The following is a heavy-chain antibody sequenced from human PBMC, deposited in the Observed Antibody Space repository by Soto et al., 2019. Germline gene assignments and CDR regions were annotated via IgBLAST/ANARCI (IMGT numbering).Heavy chain of an antibody. CDR3: ARDHDLFDSPPRSPNYYYGMDV. V-gene: IGHV4-61*01. CDR2: IYYRGST. J-gene: IGHJ6*02. CDR1: IGSVTRSSYY. Sequence: QVQLQESGPGRVKPSETLSVTCTVSIGSVTRSSYYWSWIRQPPGKAPEWIGHIYYRGSTNYNPSHKSRVTISVDPSKNQFSLRLRSVTAADTAVYYWARDHDLFDSPPRSPNYYYGMDVWGRGTTVIVSS. D-gene: IGHD3-9*01.